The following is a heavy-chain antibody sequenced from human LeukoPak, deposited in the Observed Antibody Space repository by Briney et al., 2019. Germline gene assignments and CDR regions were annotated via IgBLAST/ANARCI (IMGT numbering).Heavy chain of an antibody. CDR3: AKVKGITKEPNDAFDI. Sequence: PGGSLRLSCAASGFTISGNYMSWVRQAPGKGLEWVSAISGSGGSTYYADSVKGRFTISRDNSKDTLYLQMNSLRAEDTAVYYCAKVKGITKEPNDAFDIWGQGTMVTVSS. D-gene: IGHD3-3*01. J-gene: IGHJ3*02. CDR2: ISGSGGST. CDR1: GFTISGNY. V-gene: IGHV3-23*01.